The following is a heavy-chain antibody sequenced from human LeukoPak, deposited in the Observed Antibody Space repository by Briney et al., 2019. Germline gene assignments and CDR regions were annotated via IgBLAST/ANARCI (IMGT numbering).Heavy chain of an antibody. CDR1: GFTFDDYA. V-gene: IGHV3-9*01. CDR2: ISWNSGTI. D-gene: IGHD1-26*01. CDR3: ARAYSGTYGLGYYYMDV. J-gene: IGHJ6*03. Sequence: GGSLRLSCAASGFTFDDYAMHWVRQAPGKGLEWVSGISWNSGTIGYADSVKGRFTISRDNAKNSLYLQMNSLRVEDTALYYCARAYSGTYGLGYYYMDVWGKGTTVTISS.